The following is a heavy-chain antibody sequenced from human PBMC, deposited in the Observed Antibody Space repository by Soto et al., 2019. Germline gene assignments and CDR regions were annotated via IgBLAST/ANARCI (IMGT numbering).Heavy chain of an antibody. J-gene: IGHJ4*02. V-gene: IGHV3-11*01. CDR1: GFIFSDYW. CDR3: ARELADMSSLAGDY. Sequence: GGSLRLSCAASGFIFSDYWMRWVRQAPGKGLEWVSYISSSGSTIYYADSVKGRFTISRDNAKNSLYLQMNSLRAEDTAVYYCARELADMSSLAGDYWGQGTLVTVSS. CDR2: ISSSGSTI. D-gene: IGHD6-13*01.